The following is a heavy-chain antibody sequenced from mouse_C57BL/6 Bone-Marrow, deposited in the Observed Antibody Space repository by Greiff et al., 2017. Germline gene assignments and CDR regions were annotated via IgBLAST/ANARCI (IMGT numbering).Heavy chain of an antibody. D-gene: IGHD2-14*01. V-gene: IGHV1-47*01. Sequence: QVQLQQSGAELVKPGASVKMSCTASGYTFTTYPIEWMKQNHGKSLEWIGNFHPYNDDTKYNEKFKGKATLTVEKSSSTVYLELSRLTSVDSAVYSAARGVDWYVIYYFGYWGQGTTLTVSS. CDR2: FHPYNDDT. CDR1: GYTFTTYP. CDR3: ARGVDWYVIYYFGY. J-gene: IGHJ2*01.